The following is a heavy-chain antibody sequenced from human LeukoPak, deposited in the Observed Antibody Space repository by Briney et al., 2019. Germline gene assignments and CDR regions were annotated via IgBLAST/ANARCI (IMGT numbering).Heavy chain of an antibody. CDR3: ARARRGVAATDTYDY. CDR1: GGSFSGYY. Sequence: SETLSLTCAVYGGSFSGYYWSWISQPPGKGLEWIGEINRSGSTNYNPSLTSRVTISVDTSKNQLSLKLSSVTAADTAVYYCARARRGVAATDTYDYWGQGTLVTVSS. D-gene: IGHD2-15*01. CDR2: INRSGST. J-gene: IGHJ4*02. V-gene: IGHV4-34*01.